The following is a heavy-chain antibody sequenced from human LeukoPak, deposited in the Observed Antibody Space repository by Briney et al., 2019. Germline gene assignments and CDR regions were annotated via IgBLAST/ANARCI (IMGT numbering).Heavy chain of an antibody. V-gene: IGHV1-2*02. CDR1: GYAFTGYY. D-gene: IGHD6-25*01. J-gene: IGHJ4*02. CDR3: ARGRPGDYFDY. Sequence: ASVKVFCKASGYAFTGYYMHWVRQAPGQGLEWMGWLHPNSGGTSYLQDFQGRVTMTRDTSISTAYMDLSRLRSDDTAVYYCARGRPGDYFDYWGQGTLVTVSS. CDR2: LHPNSGGT.